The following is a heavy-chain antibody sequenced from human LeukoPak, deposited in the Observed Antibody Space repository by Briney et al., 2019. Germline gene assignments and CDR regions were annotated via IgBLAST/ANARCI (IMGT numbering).Heavy chain of an antibody. V-gene: IGHV3-64D*09. CDR2: ISSNGGST. Sequence: GGSLRLSCAASGFTFSSFSMNWVRQAPGKGLEYVSAISSNGGSTYYADSLKGRFTISRDNSKNTLYLQMSSLRAEDTAVYYCVKDYDSSGYYSSCDYWGQGTLVTVSS. CDR3: VKDYDSSGYYSSCDY. D-gene: IGHD3-22*01. J-gene: IGHJ4*02. CDR1: GFTFSSFS.